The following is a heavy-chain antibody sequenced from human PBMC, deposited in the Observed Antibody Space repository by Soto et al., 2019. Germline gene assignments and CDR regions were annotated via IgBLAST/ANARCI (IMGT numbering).Heavy chain of an antibody. CDR2: IKSKTDGGTT. CDR3: TTGAVGRRDWFVRTYYYYYYMDV. J-gene: IGHJ6*03. CDR1: GFTFSNAW. Sequence: EVQLVESGGGLVKPGGSLRLSCAASGFTFSNAWMSWVRQAPGKGLEWVGRIKSKTDGGTTDYAAPVKGRFTISRDDSKNTLYLQMNRLKTEDTAVYYCTTGAVGRRDWFVRTYYYYYYMDVWGKGTTVTVSS. D-gene: IGHD2-21*01. V-gene: IGHV3-15*01.